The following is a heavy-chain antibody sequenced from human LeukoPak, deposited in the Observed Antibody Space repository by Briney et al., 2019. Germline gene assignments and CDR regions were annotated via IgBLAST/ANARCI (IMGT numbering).Heavy chain of an antibody. D-gene: IGHD2-8*01. J-gene: IGHJ4*02. CDR1: GGSFSGYY. Sequence: SETLSLTCAAYGGSFSGYYWSWIRQPPGKGLEWIGEINHSGSTNYNPSLKSRVTISVDTSKNQFSLKLSSVTAADTAVYYCARDGLLPTYYFDYWGQGTLVTVSS. CDR2: INHSGST. V-gene: IGHV4-34*01. CDR3: ARDGLLPTYYFDY.